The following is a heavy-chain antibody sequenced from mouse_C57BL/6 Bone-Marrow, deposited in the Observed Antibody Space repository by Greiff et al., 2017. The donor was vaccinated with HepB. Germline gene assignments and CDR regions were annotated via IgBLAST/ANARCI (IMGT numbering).Heavy chain of an antibody. CDR3: ARDGFYYGSLDY. J-gene: IGHJ2*01. CDR1: GFTFSDYY. V-gene: IGHV5-16*01. D-gene: IGHD1-1*01. Sequence: EVKLVESEGGLVQPGSSMKLSCTASGFTFSDYYMAWVRQVPEKGLEWVANINYDGSSTYYLDSLKSRFIISRDNAKNILYLQMSSLKSEDTATYYCARDGFYYGSLDYWGQGTTLTVSS. CDR2: INYDGSST.